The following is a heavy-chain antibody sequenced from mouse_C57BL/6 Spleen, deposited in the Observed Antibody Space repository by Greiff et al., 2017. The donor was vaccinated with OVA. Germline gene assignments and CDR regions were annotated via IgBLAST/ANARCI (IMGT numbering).Heavy chain of an antibody. CDR2: INPSNGGT. J-gene: IGHJ3*01. D-gene: IGHD2-4*01. Sequence: QVQLQQPGTDLVKPGASVKLSCKASGYTFTSYWMHWVKQRPGQGLEWIGNINPSNGGTNYNEKFKSKATLTVDKSSSTAYMQLSSLTSEDSAVYYCARRGLYYDYDVGFAYWGQGTLVTVSA. CDR3: ARRGLYYDYDVGFAY. V-gene: IGHV1-53*01. CDR1: GYTFTSYW.